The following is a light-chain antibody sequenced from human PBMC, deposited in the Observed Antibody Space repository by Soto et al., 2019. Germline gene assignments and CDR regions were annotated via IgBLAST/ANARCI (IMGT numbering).Light chain of an antibody. CDR1: SSNIGAGYD. V-gene: IGLV1-40*01. CDR3: QSYDSSLSGWV. J-gene: IGLJ3*02. CDR2: GNS. Sequence: QSVLTQPPSVSGAPGQRVTISCTGSSSNIGAGYDVHWYQQLPGTAPKLLIYGNSNRPSGVPDRFSGSKSGTSASLAITGLRAEDEADYYCQSYDSSLSGWVFCGGTKLTV.